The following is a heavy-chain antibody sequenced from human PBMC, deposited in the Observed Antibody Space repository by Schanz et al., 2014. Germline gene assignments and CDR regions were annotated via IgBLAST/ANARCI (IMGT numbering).Heavy chain of an antibody. Sequence: EVQLLESGGGLAQPGGSLRLACAASGFNFNTYAMSWVRQAPGKGLEWVSGLTEGGGGTYYTDAVKGRFTISRDSSKNTLNLQMNILRADDTAVYYCARVDSGYDSHLYYDYYYMDVWGKGTTVTVSS. CDR2: LTEGGGGT. V-gene: IGHV3-23*01. J-gene: IGHJ6*03. CDR3: ARVDSGYDSHLYYDYYYMDV. D-gene: IGHD5-12*01. CDR1: GFNFNTYA.